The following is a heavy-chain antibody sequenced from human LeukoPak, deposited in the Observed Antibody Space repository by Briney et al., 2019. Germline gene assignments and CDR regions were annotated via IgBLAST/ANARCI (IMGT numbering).Heavy chain of an antibody. CDR3: AKSSGWQVRDSYYFDY. CDR2: INHSGST. Sequence: SETLSLTCAVYGGSFSGYYWSWIRQPPGKGLEWIGEINHSGSTNYSPSLKSRVTISVDTSKNQFSLKLSSVTAADTAVYYCAKSSGWQVRDSYYFDYWGQGTLVTVSS. J-gene: IGHJ4*02. CDR1: GGSFSGYY. V-gene: IGHV4-34*01. D-gene: IGHD6-19*01.